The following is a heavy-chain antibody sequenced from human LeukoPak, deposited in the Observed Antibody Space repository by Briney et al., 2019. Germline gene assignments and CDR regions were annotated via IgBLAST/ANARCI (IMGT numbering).Heavy chain of an antibody. V-gene: IGHV3-7*01. D-gene: IGHD1-20*01. J-gene: IGHJ3*02. Sequence: GGSLRLSCAASGFTFSTNWMTWVRQAPGQGLERVANIKKDGSEKYYVDSVKGRFTISRDNAKNSLYLQMNSLRAEDTAVYYCARDEYNWNVDAFDIWGQGTVVTVSS. CDR2: IKKDGSEK. CDR3: ARDEYNWNVDAFDI. CDR1: GFTFSTNW.